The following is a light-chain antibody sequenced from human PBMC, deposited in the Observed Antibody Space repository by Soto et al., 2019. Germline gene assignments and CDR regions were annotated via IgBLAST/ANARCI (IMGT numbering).Light chain of an antibody. V-gene: IGKV3-20*01. CDR1: QSVSSSY. CDR2: GAS. CDR3: QQYGSSPQT. J-gene: IGKJ1*01. Sequence: EIVLTQSPGTLSLSPGERATLSCRASQSVSSSYLAWYQQKPGQAPRLLIYGASSRATGIPDRFSGSGSGTYFTLSISSLEPEDFAVYYCQQYGSSPQTFCQGTKVEIK.